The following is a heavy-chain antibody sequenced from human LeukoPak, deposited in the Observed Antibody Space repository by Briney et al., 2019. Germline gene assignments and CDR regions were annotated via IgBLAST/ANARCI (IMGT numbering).Heavy chain of an antibody. CDR2: INWNGGST. V-gene: IGHV3-20*01. D-gene: IGHD2-15*01. CDR3: ARDPTLGYCSGGSCYPIPYGMDV. CDR1: GFTFDDYG. Sequence: AGGSLRLSCAAPGFTFDDYGTSWVRQAPGKGLEWVSGINWNGGSTGYADSVKGRFTISRDNAKNSLYLQMNSLRAEDTALYHCARDPTLGYCSGGSCYPIPYGMDVWGQGTTVTVSS. J-gene: IGHJ6*02.